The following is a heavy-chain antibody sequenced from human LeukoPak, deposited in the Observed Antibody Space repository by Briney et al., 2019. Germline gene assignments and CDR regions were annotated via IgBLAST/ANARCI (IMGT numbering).Heavy chain of an antibody. CDR1: GYTFTGYY. D-gene: IGHD3-3*01. CDR3: ARGGNYDFWSGYYGH. Sequence: ASVKVSCKASGYTFTGYYMHWVRQAPGQGLEWIGWINPNSGGTNYAQKFQGRVTMTRDTSISTAYMELSRLRSDDTAVYYCARGGNYDFWSGYYGHWGQGTLVTVSS. CDR2: INPNSGGT. V-gene: IGHV1-2*02. J-gene: IGHJ4*02.